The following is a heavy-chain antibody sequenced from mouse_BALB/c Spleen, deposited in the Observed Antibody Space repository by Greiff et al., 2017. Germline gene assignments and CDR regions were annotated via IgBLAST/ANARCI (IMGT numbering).Heavy chain of an antibody. V-gene: IGHV1-87*01. J-gene: IGHJ4*01. CDR1: GYTFTSYW. CDR3: ARGSLDDGYYGDY. Sequence: QVQLKQSGAELARPGASVKLSCKASGYTFTSYWMQWVKQRPGQGLEWIGAIYPGDGDTRYTQKFKGKATLTADKSSSTAYMQLSSLASEDSAVYYCARGSLDDGYYGDYWGQGTSVTVSS. CDR2: IYPGDGDT. D-gene: IGHD2-3*01.